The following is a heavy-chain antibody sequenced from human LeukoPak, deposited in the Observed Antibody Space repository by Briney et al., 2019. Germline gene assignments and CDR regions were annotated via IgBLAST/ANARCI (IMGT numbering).Heavy chain of an antibody. J-gene: IGHJ4*02. CDR3: AKSRSGSANWALQIFDN. Sequence: GGSLRLSCAASKFIFSDYGMHWVRQAPGKGLEWVAFIWYDGSDEYYADSVKGRLTISRDNSKNSLFVQMNSLRAEDTAVYFCAKSRSGSANWALQIFDNWGQGTLVTVSS. V-gene: IGHV3-30*02. CDR1: KFIFSDYG. CDR2: IWYDGSDE. D-gene: IGHD1-1*01.